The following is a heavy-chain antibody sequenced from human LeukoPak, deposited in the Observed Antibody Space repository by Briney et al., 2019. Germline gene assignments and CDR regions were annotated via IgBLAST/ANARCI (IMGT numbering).Heavy chain of an antibody. CDR3: ARVTAVTVNFGY. Sequence: SETQSLTCTVSGGSISSGGYYWSWIRQHPGKGLEWIGYIYYSGSTYYNPSLKSRVTISVDTSKNQFSLKLSSVTAADTAVYYCARVTAVTVNFGYWGQGTLVTVSS. V-gene: IGHV4-31*03. CDR1: GGSISSGGYY. D-gene: IGHD4-11*01. J-gene: IGHJ4*02. CDR2: IYYSGST.